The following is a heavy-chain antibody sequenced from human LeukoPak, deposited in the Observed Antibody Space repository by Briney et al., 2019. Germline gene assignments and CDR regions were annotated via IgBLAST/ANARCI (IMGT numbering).Heavy chain of an antibody. CDR1: GSTFSNAW. D-gene: IGHD3-22*01. Sequence: NPGGSLRLSCAGSGSTFSNAWMNWVRQAPGKGLEWVGRIKSKVNGGAIEYAAPVKGRFTISRDDSENTVYLQMNSLKSEDTAVYYCCTGGYYLDFWGQGTLVSVSS. CDR3: CTGGYYLDF. V-gene: IGHV3-15*07. J-gene: IGHJ4*02. CDR2: IKSKVNGGAI.